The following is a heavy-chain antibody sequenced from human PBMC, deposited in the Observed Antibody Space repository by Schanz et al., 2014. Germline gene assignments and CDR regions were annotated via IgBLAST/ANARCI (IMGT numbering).Heavy chain of an antibody. D-gene: IGHD2-2*01. CDR3: ARDRRRYCSTASCLHDNWFDP. CDR2: ITAYNGDT. J-gene: IGHJ5*02. Sequence: QVQLVQSGAEVKKPGASVKVSCKASGYTFTSYGISWVRQAPGQGLEWMGWITAYNGDTNYAQKVQGRVTMTTDTSTGTAYMELRSLRSDDTAVYYCARDRRRYCSTASCLHDNWFDPWGQGTLVIVSS. V-gene: IGHV1-18*01. CDR1: GYTFTSYG.